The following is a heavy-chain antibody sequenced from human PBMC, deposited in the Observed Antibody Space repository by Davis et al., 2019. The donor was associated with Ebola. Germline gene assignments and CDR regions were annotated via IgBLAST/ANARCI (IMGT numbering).Heavy chain of an antibody. Sequence: GESLKLSCAASGFTFSSYWMSWVRQAPGKGLEWVANIKQDGSEKYYVDSVKGRFTISRDNAKNSLYLQMNSLRAEDTAVYYCAREYSSSWYVDDYWGQGTLVTVSS. CDR3: AREYSSSWYVDDY. CDR2: IKQDGSEK. J-gene: IGHJ4*02. CDR1: GFTFSSYW. D-gene: IGHD6-13*01. V-gene: IGHV3-7*01.